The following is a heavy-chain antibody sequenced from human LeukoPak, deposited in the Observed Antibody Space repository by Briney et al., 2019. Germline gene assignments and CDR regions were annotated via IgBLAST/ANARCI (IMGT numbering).Heavy chain of an antibody. J-gene: IGHJ4*02. CDR1: GFSFRTYD. V-gene: IGHV3-30*02. CDR3: GKGGVDKHQYFDY. Sequence: GESLRLSCAASGFSFRTYDIHWVRQAPGKGLEWVAFIGYDGTDKYYADSVKGRFTISRDNSKNTLYLQMNSLRPEGTAVYYCGKGGVDKHQYFDYWGQGTLVTVSS. D-gene: IGHD2-21*01. CDR2: IGYDGTDK.